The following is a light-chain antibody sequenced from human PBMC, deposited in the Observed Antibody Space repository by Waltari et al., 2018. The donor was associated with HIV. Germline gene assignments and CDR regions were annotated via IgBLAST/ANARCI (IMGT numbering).Light chain of an antibody. Sequence: QSALNQPRHVSGAPGQSVPIPCTGSSSDVGGYYYVTRYQHHPHEGPKLLIYDVNKRPSGVPDRCSGSKSGNTASLTISGLQAEDEADYYCCSYADTYYVVFGGRTKLTVL. CDR1: SSDVGGYYY. CDR2: DVN. CDR3: CSYADTYYVV. J-gene: IGLJ2*01. V-gene: IGLV2-11*01.